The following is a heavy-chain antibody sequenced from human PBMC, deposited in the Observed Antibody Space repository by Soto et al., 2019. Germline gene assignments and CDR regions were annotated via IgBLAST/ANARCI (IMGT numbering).Heavy chain of an antibody. CDR2: IYSSGTT. V-gene: IGHV4-39*01. D-gene: IGHD3-3*01. Sequence: PSETLSLTCTVSGGSINSQGYYWAWIRQPPGKGLEWIGSIYSSGTTYYNSSLRSRVIISSDMPRKQISLTLTSVTAADTAVYSCARQSSGYYDSWGQGTLVTVSS. CDR1: GGSINSQGYY. J-gene: IGHJ5*02. CDR3: ARQSSGYYDS.